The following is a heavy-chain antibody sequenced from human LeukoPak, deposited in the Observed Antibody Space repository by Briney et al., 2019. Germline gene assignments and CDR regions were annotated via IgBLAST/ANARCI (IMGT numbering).Heavy chain of an antibody. V-gene: IGHV3-9*01. CDR2: ISWNSGSI. Sequence: PGGSLRLSCAASGFTFDDYAMHWVRQAPGKGLEWVSGISWNSGSIGYADSVKGRFTISRDNAKNSLYLQMNSLRAEDTALYYCAKAGGFGELFGLTYYFDYWGQGTLVTVSS. D-gene: IGHD3-10*01. J-gene: IGHJ4*02. CDR1: GFTFDDYA. CDR3: AKAGGFGELFGLTYYFDY.